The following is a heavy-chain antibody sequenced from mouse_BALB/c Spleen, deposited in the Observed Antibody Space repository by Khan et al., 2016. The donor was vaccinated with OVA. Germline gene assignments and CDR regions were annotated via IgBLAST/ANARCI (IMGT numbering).Heavy chain of an antibody. D-gene: IGHD1-1*01. CDR2: ISSGGSYT. J-gene: IGHJ2*01. CDR3: TAHRGYYGSSPYFDY. CDR1: GFSFSSYS. V-gene: IGHV5-6-4*01. Sequence: EVELVESGGGLVRPGGSLKLSCAASGFSFSSYSMSWVRQTPEKRLEWVATISSGGSYTYYPDSVKGRFTISRDNAKNTQYLQVNSLRSEDTAMNYYTAHRGYYGSSPYFDYGGKGTTLTVSS.